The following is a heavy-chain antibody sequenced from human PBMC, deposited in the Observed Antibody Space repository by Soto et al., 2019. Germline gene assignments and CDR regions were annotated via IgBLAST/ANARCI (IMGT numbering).Heavy chain of an antibody. J-gene: IGHJ6*02. CDR3: VRGGSRATGYQHCHGLDV. Sequence: QVQLVESGGGVVQPGRSLSLSCVASGFIFSSYGMHWVRQAPGKGLEWVAVIWKDGSNKYYGDSVKGRFTISRDMSSNTLYLQMDSLRAEDTAVYVCVRGGSRATGYQHCHGLDVWGQGTTVTVS. D-gene: IGHD1-26*01. CDR2: IWKDGSNK. CDR1: GFIFSSYG. V-gene: IGHV3-33*01.